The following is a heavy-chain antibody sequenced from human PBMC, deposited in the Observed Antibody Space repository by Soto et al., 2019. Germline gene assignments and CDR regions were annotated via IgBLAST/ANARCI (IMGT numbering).Heavy chain of an antibody. CDR1: GFTFSSYG. CDR3: ARATALFDY. V-gene: IGHV3-33*01. CDR2: IWDDGSNK. Sequence: QVQLVESGGGVVQPGRSLRLSCAASGFTFSSYGMHWVRQAPGKGLEWVAVIWDDGSNKYYADSVKGRFTISRDNSKNTLYLQMNSLRAEDTAVYYCARATALFDYWGQGTLVTVSS. J-gene: IGHJ4*02. D-gene: IGHD1-26*01.